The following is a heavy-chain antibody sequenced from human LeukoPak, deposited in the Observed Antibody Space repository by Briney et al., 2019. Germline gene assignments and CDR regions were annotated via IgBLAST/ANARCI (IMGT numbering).Heavy chain of an antibody. CDR2: INQDGSEK. Sequence: ETLSLTCTVSGGSISSGSYYWGWIRQPPGKGLEWVANINQDGSEKYYVDSVKGRFTISRDNAKNSLYLQMNSLRAEDTAVYYCARVRHSSGWYNYFDYWGQGTLVTVSS. D-gene: IGHD6-19*01. J-gene: IGHJ4*02. CDR3: ARVRHSSGWYNYFDY. V-gene: IGHV3-7*01. CDR1: GGSISSGSYY.